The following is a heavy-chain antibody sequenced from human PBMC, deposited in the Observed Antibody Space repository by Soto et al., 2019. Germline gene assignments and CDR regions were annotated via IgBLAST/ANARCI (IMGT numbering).Heavy chain of an antibody. J-gene: IGHJ4*02. V-gene: IGHV2-26*01. D-gene: IGHD3-22*01. CDR1: GFSLSNPRMG. Sequence: QVTLKESGPVLVKPTETLTLTCTVSGFSLSNPRMGVSWIRQPPGKALEWLAHIFSNDEKSYSTSLKSRLTIARDTSKSQVVLTMTNMDPVDTATYYCARIQRTSMIVVSKPYFVYWRQGALVTVSS. CDR2: IFSNDEK. CDR3: ARIQRTSMIVVSKPYFVY.